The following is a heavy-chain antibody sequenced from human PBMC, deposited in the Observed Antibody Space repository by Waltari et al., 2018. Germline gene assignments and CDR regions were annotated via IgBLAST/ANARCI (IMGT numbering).Heavy chain of an antibody. CDR3: ARRVAARPVDY. CDR1: GGSFSGYY. Sequence: QVQLQQWGAGLLKPSETLSLTCAAYGGSFSGYYWSWIRQPPGKGLEWIGSIYYSGSTYYNPSLKSRVTISVDTSKNQFSLKLSSVTAADTAVYYCARRVAARPVDYWGQGTLVTVSS. D-gene: IGHD6-6*01. J-gene: IGHJ4*02. V-gene: IGHV4-34*01. CDR2: IYYSGST.